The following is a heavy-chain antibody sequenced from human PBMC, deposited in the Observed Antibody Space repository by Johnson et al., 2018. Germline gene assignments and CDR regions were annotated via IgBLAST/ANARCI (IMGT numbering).Heavy chain of an antibody. CDR2: IIPIFGTA. V-gene: IGHV1-69*12. CDR1: GGTFSSYA. J-gene: IGHJ6*02. D-gene: IGHD1-26*01. Sequence: QVQLVQSGAEVKKPGSSVKVSCKASGGTFSSYAISWVRQAPGQGLEWMGGIIPIFGTAHYAQKFQGRVTITADESTSTAYMELSSLRSEGTAVYYCARVNSGIYDLFGHYYGMDGWGQGTTVTGSS. CDR3: ARVNSGIYDLFGHYYGMDG.